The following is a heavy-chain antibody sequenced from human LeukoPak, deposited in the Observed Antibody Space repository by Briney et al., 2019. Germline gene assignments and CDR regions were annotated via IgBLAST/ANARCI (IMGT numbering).Heavy chain of an antibody. D-gene: IGHD3-10*02. CDR1: GFTVSSNY. V-gene: IGHV3-53*01. J-gene: IGHJ5*02. Sequence: GGSLRLSCAASGFTVSSNYMSWVRQAPGKGLEWVSVIYGGGTTYYADSVKGRFTISRDNSKNTLYPQMNSLRAEDTAVYYCARITMSRFDPWGQGTLVTVSS. CDR3: ARITMSRFDP. CDR2: IYGGGTT.